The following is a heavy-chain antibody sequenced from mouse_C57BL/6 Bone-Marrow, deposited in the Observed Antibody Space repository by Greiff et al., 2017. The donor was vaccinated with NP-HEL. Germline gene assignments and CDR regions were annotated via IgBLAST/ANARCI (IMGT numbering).Heavy chain of an antibody. V-gene: IGHV1-63*01. CDR1: GYTFTNYW. CDR3: ARSGNDSLFAY. CDR2: IYPGGGYT. J-gene: IGHJ3*01. Sequence: VQLQQSGAELVRPGTSVKMSCKASGYTFTNYWIGWAKQRPGHGLEWIGDIYPGGGYTNYNEKFKGKATLTADKSSSTAYMQFSSLTSEDSAIYYCARSGNDSLFAYWGQGTLVTVSA. D-gene: IGHD2-4*01.